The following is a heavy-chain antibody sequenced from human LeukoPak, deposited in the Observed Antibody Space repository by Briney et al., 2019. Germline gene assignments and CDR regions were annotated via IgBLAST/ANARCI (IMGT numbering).Heavy chain of an antibody. V-gene: IGHV4-39*01. CDR3: ASHYGSGSYSYYYYYMDV. CDR1: GGSISSSSYY. CDR2: IYYSGRT. D-gene: IGHD3-10*01. Sequence: SETLSLTCTVSGGSISSSSYYCGWIRQPPGRGLEWVGRIYYSGRTCYNPSLKSRVTISVDTSKSQFSLKLSSVTAADTAVYYCASHYGSGSYSYYYYYMDVWGKGTTVTVSS. J-gene: IGHJ6*03.